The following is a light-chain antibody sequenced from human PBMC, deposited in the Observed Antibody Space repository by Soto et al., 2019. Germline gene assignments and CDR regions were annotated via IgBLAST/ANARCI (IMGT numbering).Light chain of an antibody. V-gene: IGKV3-20*01. CDR2: GAS. CDR3: QLYGSSSIT. Sequence: EIVVTRSPGTLSLSPVEIATLSCRTSQSVSSSFLAWYQHKPGQAPRLLIFGASNRAAGIPDRFSGGRSGTDFTLTIGRLEPEDFAVYYCQLYGSSSITFGQGTRLEI. J-gene: IGKJ5*01. CDR1: QSVSSSF.